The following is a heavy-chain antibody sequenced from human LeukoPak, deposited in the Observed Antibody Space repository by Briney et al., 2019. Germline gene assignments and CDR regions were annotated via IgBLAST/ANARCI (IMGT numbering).Heavy chain of an antibody. CDR3: ARGYYYDSSGYYPHYYYYGMDV. J-gene: IGHJ6*02. CDR2: IYHSGST. Sequence: SETLSLTCTVSGGSISSGGYSWSWIRQPPGKGLEWIGYIYHSGSTYYNPSLKSRVTISVDRSKNQFSLKLSSVTAADTAVYYCARGYYYDSSGYYPHYYYYGMDVWGQGTTVTVS. V-gene: IGHV4-30-2*01. D-gene: IGHD3-22*01. CDR1: GGSISSGGYS.